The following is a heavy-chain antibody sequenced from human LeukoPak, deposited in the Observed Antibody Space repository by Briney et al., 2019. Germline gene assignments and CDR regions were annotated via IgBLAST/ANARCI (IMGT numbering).Heavy chain of an antibody. Sequence: PGGSLRLSCAASGFTFSSYAMSWVRQAPGKGLEWVSTISGNGGNTYYADSVRGRFTISRDNAKNSLYLQMNSLRAEDTAVYYCATHLSPLLWFGELAYWGQGTLVTVSS. CDR3: ATHLSPLLWFGELAY. CDR2: ISGNGGNT. V-gene: IGHV3-23*01. CDR1: GFTFSSYA. J-gene: IGHJ4*02. D-gene: IGHD3-10*01.